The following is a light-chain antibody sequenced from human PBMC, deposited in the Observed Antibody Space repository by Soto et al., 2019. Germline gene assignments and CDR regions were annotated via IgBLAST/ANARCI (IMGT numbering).Light chain of an antibody. CDR1: SSNFGAGYD. Sequence: QSVLTQPPSVSGAPGQRVTISCTGSSSNFGAGYDAHWYQQLPGTAPKLLIYGNSNRPSGVPDRFSGSKSGTSASLAITGLQAEDEADYYCQSYDSSLSGVIFGGGTKLTVL. J-gene: IGLJ2*01. V-gene: IGLV1-40*01. CDR3: QSYDSSLSGVI. CDR2: GNS.